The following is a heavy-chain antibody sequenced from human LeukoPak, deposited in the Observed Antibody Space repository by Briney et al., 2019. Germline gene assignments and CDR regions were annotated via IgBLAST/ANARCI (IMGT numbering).Heavy chain of an antibody. J-gene: IGHJ5*02. CDR2: INAYNGNT. D-gene: IGHD3-3*01. CDR3: ARSLSQYDFSTFGP. CDR1: GYTFTSYD. Sequence: ASVKVSCKASGYTFTSYDISWVRQAPGQGLEWMGWINAYNGNTNYAQKLQGRVTMTTDTSTSTAYMELRSLRSDDTAVYYCARSLSQYDFSTFGPWGQGTLVTVSS. V-gene: IGHV1-18*01.